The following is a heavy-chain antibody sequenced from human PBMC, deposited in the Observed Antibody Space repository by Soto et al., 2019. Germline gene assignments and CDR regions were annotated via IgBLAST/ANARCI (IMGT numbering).Heavy chain of an antibody. Sequence: VQSGAEVKKPGASVKVSCKASGDTFISSGISWVRQAPGQGLEWMGWISGYKGDTNYAQKFQGRVTLTIDTSTSTAYMELRSLTPGDTAIYYCARIEYCSGGNCYSAFDIWGQGTLVTVSS. CDR1: GDTFISSG. CDR3: ARIEYCSGGNCYSAFDI. V-gene: IGHV1-18*01. D-gene: IGHD2-15*01. CDR2: ISGYKGDT. J-gene: IGHJ3*02.